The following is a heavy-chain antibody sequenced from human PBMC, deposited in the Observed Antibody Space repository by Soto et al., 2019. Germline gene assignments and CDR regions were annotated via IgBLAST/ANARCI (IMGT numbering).Heavy chain of an antibody. D-gene: IGHD3-22*01. CDR1: GFTFESYS. CDR3: AKGHFYDSSGWLDY. V-gene: IGHV3-21*01. J-gene: IGHJ4*02. CDR2: MSGNNVYI. Sequence: EVQLVESGGGLVKPGGSLRLSCATSGFTFESYSMNWVRQAPGKGLERVASMSGNNVYIFYADLVKGRFTISRDNAKNSVFLQMNSLRDEDTAIYYCAKGHFYDSSGWLDYWGQGTLVTVSS.